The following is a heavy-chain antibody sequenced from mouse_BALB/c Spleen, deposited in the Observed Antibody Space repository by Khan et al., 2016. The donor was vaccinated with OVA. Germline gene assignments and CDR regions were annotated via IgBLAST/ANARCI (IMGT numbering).Heavy chain of an antibody. V-gene: IGHV1-26*01. D-gene: IGHD2-14*01. CDR1: GYSFTLYY. Sequence: EVQLQQSGPDLVKPGASVKISCKASGYSFTLYYMSWVKQSQGKSLEWIGRVNPNTDNINYNQEFKGKAILTVDKSSNTAYMEFRSLTSEDSAVYFCERGYDFFAYWGQGTLVTVSA. CDR2: VNPNTDNI. CDR3: ERGYDFFAY. J-gene: IGHJ3*01.